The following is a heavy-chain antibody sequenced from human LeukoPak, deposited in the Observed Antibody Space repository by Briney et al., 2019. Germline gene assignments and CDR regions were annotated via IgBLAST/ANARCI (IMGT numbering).Heavy chain of an antibody. CDR1: GGSISSYY. Sequence: PSETLSLTCTVSGGSISSYYWSWIRQPAGKGLEWIGRIYTSGSTNYNPSLKSRVTMSVDTSKNQFSLKLSSVTAADTAVYYCARDGTVRWELLRRDAFDIWGQGTMVTVSS. CDR2: IYTSGST. V-gene: IGHV4-4*07. D-gene: IGHD1-26*01. J-gene: IGHJ3*02. CDR3: ARDGTVRWELLRRDAFDI.